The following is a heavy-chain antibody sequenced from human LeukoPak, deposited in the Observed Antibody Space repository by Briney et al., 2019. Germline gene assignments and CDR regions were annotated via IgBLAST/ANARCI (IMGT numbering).Heavy chain of an antibody. D-gene: IGHD6-19*01. Sequence: PGRSLRLSCAASGFTFSSYGMHWVRQAPGEGLEWVAVISYDGTNRYYADSVKGRLTISRDNSKNTMYLQMNSLRAEDTAVYYCAKDRGSGWYVDYWGQGTLVTVSS. J-gene: IGHJ4*02. CDR1: GFTFSSYG. V-gene: IGHV3-30*18. CDR2: ISYDGTNR. CDR3: AKDRGSGWYVDY.